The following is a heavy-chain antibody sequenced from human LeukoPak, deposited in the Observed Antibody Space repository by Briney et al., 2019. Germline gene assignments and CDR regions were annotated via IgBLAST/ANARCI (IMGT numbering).Heavy chain of an antibody. CDR3: AKGAEYFYDSSGLIDY. CDR2: VFGSGGSA. CDR1: GFTFNTYA. Sequence: GGSLRLSCVASGFTFNTYAMYWVRQAPGKGLEWVSGVFGSGGSAHYADSVKGRFTISRDNAKNTLYLQMISLRDEDTAIYYCAKGAEYFYDSSGLIDYWGQGTLVTVSS. D-gene: IGHD3-22*01. J-gene: IGHJ4*02. V-gene: IGHV3-23*01.